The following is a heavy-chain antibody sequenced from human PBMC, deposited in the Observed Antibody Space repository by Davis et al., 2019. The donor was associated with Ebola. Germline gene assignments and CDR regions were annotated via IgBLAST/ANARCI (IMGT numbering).Heavy chain of an antibody. CDR3: ARSGASNWFDP. D-gene: IGHD3-10*01. CDR1: GGTFSSYA. V-gene: IGHV1-18*01. J-gene: IGHJ5*02. CDR2: ISTYNGNT. Sequence: ASVKVSCKASGGTFSSYAISWVRQAPGQGLEWMGWISTYNGNTNYAQKLQGRVTMTTDTSTSTAYMELRSLRSDDTAVYYCARSGASNWFDPWGQGTLVTVSS.